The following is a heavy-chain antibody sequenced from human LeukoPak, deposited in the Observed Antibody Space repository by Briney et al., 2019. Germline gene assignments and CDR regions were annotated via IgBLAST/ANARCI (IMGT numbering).Heavy chain of an antibody. V-gene: IGHV3-7*04. CDR3: MRGISGPDY. J-gene: IGHJ4*02. Sequence: GGSLRLSCAASRFTFSDYWMTWVRQAPGKGLEWVASIKRDGSEKYYVDSVKGRFTISRDNAKNSLYLQMNSLRADDTAVYYCMRGISGPDYWGQGTLVTVSS. D-gene: IGHD6-25*01. CDR1: RFTFSDYW. CDR2: IKRDGSEK.